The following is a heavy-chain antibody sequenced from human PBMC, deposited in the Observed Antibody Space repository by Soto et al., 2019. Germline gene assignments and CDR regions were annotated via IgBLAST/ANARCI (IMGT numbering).Heavy chain of an antibody. CDR1: GGSISSGGYY. V-gene: IGHV4-31*03. Sequence: QVQLQESGPGLVKPSQTLSLTCTVSGGSISSGGYYWSWIRQHPGKGLEWIGYIYYSGSTYYNPSLKSRVTISVDQSKNQVHLKLSSVTAADTAVYYCARQRGYSGYDSGRFDYWGQGTLVTVSS. D-gene: IGHD5-12*01. J-gene: IGHJ4*02. CDR2: IYYSGST. CDR3: ARQRGYSGYDSGRFDY.